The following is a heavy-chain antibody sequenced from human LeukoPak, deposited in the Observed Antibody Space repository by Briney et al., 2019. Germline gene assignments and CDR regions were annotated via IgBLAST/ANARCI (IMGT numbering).Heavy chain of an antibody. CDR1: GFTFDNSW. J-gene: IGHJ4*02. D-gene: IGHD1-7*01. CDR2: ISPDGITT. V-gene: IGHV3-74*01. CDR3: ATAGNYRFDN. Sequence: HPGGSLRLSCAASGFTFDNSWIHWVRQGPGRGLVWVSRISPDGITTNYADSVKGRFTISRDNAMNTLYLQMNSLRAEDTAVYYCATAGNYRFDNWGQGTLATVSS.